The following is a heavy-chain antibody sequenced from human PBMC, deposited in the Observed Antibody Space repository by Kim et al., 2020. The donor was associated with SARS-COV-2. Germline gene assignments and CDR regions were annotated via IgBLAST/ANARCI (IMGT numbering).Heavy chain of an antibody. Sequence: GGSLRLSCAASGFTFSSYWMSWVRQAPGKGLEWVANIKHDGSEKYYADSVQGRFTISRDNSKNSLYLQMNSLRAEDTAVYYCARDPHSYDCFGYYYHWG. CDR3: ARDPHSYDCFGYYYH. CDR2: IKHDGSEK. V-gene: IGHV3-7*01. J-gene: IGHJ1*01. CDR1: GFTFSSYW. D-gene: IGHD3-22*01.